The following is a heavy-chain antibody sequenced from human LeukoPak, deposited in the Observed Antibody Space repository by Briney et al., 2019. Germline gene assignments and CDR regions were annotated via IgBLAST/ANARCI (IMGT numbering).Heavy chain of an antibody. CDR2: INTNTGNP. CDR3: ARDAGIEAYMDV. V-gene: IGHV7-4-1*02. J-gene: IGHJ6*03. Sequence: ASVKVSCKASGYSFTGYGINWVRQAPGQGLEWVGWINTNTGNPTYAQGFTGRFIFSLDTSVSTAFLQITSLKAEDTAVYYCARDAGIEAYMDVWGKGTTVTVSS. D-gene: IGHD2-15*01. CDR1: GYSFTGYG.